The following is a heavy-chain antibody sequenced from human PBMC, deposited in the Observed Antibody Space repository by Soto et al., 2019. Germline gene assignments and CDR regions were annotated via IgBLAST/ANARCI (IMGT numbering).Heavy chain of an antibody. V-gene: IGHV1-3*01. D-gene: IGHD6-13*01. CDR1: GYTFTSYA. CDR3: ASVLAAAGGFDY. CDR2: INAGNGNT. J-gene: IGHJ4*02. Sequence: ASVKVSCKASGYTFTSYAMHWVRQAPGQRLEWMGWINAGNGNTKYSQKFQGRVTITRDTSASTAYMELSSLRSEDTAVYYCASVLAAAGGFDYWGQGTLVTVSS.